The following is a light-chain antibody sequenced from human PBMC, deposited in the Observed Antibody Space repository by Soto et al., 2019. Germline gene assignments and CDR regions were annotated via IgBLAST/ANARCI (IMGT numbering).Light chain of an antibody. V-gene: IGLV1-47*01. Sequence: QLVPTQPPSASGTPGQRVTISCSGSSSNIGSNYVYWYQQLPGTAPKLLIYRNNQRPSGVPDRFSGSKSGTSASLAISGLRSEDEADYYCAAWDDSLSVHVVFGGGTKVTVL. CDR3: AAWDDSLSVHVV. CDR2: RNN. CDR1: SSNIGSNY. J-gene: IGLJ2*01.